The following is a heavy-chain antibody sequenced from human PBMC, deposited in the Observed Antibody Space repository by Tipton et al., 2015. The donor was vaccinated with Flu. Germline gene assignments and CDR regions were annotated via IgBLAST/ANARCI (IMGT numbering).Heavy chain of an antibody. V-gene: IGHV3-23*04. D-gene: IGHD3-3*01. J-gene: IGHJ6*02. CDR2: VSGSGDKT. CDR1: GITLSTFA. Sequence: VQLVQSGGGLVQPGGSLRLSCATSGITLSTFAMSWVRQAPGKGLEWVSVVSGSGDKTDYADSVKGRFTLSRDNAKNSLYLQMNSLRAEDTAVYYCARDHPPSITVLGEITDYFGMDVWGQGTTVTVSS. CDR3: ARDHPPSITVLGEITDYFGMDV.